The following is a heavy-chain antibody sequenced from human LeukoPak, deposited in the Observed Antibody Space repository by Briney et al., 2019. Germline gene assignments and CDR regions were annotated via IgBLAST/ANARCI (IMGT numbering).Heavy chain of an antibody. D-gene: IGHD1-26*01. CDR3: TRGGELMNF. J-gene: IGHJ4*02. CDR1: GGSISSGSYY. Sequence: SETLSLTCTVSGGSISSGSYYWSWIRQPAGKGLEWIGRIYTSGSTNYNPSLKSRVTISIDASKNQFSLRLSSVTAADTAVYYCTRGGELMNFWGQGTLVTVSS. V-gene: IGHV4-61*02. CDR2: IYTSGST.